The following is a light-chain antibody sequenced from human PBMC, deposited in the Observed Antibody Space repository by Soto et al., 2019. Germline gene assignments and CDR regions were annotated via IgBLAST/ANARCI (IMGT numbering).Light chain of an antibody. CDR1: QGISSW. V-gene: IGKV1-12*01. J-gene: IGKJ2*01. CDR2: AAS. CDR3: LQYDSFPHT. Sequence: DIQMTQSPSSVSASVGDRGTITCRANQGISSWLAWYQQKPGKAPKLRIYAASSLQSSVPDRFSGSGSGTDFTLTISSLQPEDFASYYCLQYDSFPHTFGQGTKLEIK.